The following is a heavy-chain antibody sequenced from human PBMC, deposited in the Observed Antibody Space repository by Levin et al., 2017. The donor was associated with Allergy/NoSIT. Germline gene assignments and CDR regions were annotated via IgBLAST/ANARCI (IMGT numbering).Heavy chain of an antibody. V-gene: IGHV3-43*01. Sequence: LSLTCAASGFPFDDYTMHWVRQAPGKGLAWVSLISWDGGSTYYADSVKGRFTISRDNRKNSLYLQMNSLRTEDTALYYCAKDLNPSSSSLEDGMDVWGQGTTVTVSS. CDR1: GFPFDDYT. CDR2: ISWDGGST. J-gene: IGHJ6*02. CDR3: AKDLNPSSSSLEDGMDV. D-gene: IGHD6-6*01.